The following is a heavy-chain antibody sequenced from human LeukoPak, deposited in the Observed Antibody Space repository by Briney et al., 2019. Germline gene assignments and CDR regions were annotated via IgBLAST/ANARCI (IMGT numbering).Heavy chain of an antibody. CDR2: ISGSGGST. D-gene: IGHD1-7*01. J-gene: IGHJ4*02. V-gene: IGHV3-23*01. CDR1: EFTFSSYA. Sequence: PGGSLRLSCAASEFTFSSYAMSWVRQAPGKGLEWVSAISGSGGSTYYADSVKGRFTISRDNSKNTLYLQMNSLRAEDTAVYYCANPPPSYNWNYGDDLGYWGQGTLVTVSS. CDR3: ANPPPSYNWNYGDDLGY.